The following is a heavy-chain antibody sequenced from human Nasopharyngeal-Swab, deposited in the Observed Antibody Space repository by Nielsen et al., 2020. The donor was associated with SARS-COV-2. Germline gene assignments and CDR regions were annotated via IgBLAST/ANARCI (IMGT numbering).Heavy chain of an antibody. CDR1: GFTFSPYT. V-gene: IGHV3-48*04. D-gene: IGHD5-12*01. Sequence: GESLKISCATSGFTFSPYTMAWVRQAPGKGLQWISYITSGNSVQCADSVRGRFTISRDNAKNSLYLQMNSLTAEDTAVYYCARERGGGYGDYWGQGTLVTVSS. CDR3: ARERGGGYGDY. J-gene: IGHJ4*02. CDR2: ITSGNSV.